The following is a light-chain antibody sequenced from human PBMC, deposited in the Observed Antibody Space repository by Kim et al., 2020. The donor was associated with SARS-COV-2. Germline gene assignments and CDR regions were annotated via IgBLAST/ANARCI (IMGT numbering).Light chain of an antibody. Sequence: QSALTQPPSASGSPGQSVTISCSGTSSDVGGYNYVSWYQQHPGSVPKLIMYGVTKRPSGVPDRFSGSKSGSTASLTVSGLRDEDEADYYCASYAGSNNFVVFGGGTQRTVL. J-gene: IGLJ2*01. V-gene: IGLV2-8*01. CDR2: GVT. CDR3: ASYAGSNNFVV. CDR1: SSDVGGYNY.